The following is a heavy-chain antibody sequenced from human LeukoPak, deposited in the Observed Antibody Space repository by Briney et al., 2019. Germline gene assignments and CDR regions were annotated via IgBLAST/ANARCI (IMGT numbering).Heavy chain of an antibody. CDR1: GYSISTGYY. CDR2: IYYTEST. D-gene: IGHD6-19*01. V-gene: IGHV4-38-2*02. Sequence: PSETLSLTCTVSGYSISTGYYWGWIRQPPGKGLEWIGIIYYTESTYYNPSLKRRVSISIDTSQLQFSLRLRSVTAADTAVYYCARVVGRGWYPQGGYYFESWGQGTLVTVSS. CDR3: ARVVGRGWYPQGGYYFES. J-gene: IGHJ4*02.